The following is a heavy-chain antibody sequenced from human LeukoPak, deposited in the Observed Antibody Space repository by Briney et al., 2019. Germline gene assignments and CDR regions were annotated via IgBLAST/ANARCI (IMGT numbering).Heavy chain of an antibody. J-gene: IGHJ4*02. CDR3: AKDGTRGIRFGKISHYFDY. CDR2: IKEDGSEK. Sequence: GGSLRLSCAASEFTLRNYWMSWVRQAPGKGVEWVATIKEDGSEKYYVDSVKGRFTITRDSSKNTLYLQMNSLRVDDTAVYYCAKDGTRGIRFGKISHYFDYWGQGTLVTVSS. D-gene: IGHD3-10*01. V-gene: IGHV3-7*01. CDR1: EFTLRNYW.